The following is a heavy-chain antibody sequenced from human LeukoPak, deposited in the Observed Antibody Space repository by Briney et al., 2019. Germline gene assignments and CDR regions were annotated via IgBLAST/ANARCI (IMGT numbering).Heavy chain of an antibody. J-gene: IGHJ4*02. V-gene: IGHV4-59*01. D-gene: IGHD6-19*01. CDR3: ARGGGWSPYYIDY. CDR1: GGSISSYY. CDR2: IYYIGST. Sequence: PSETLSLTCTVSGGSISSYYWSWIRQPPRKGLELIGYIYYIGSTNYNPSLKSRVTISVDMSRNQFSLRLSSVTAADTAVYYCARGGGWSPYYIDYWGQGTLVTVSS.